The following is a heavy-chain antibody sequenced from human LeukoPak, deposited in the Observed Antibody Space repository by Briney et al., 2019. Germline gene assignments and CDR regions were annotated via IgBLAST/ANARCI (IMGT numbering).Heavy chain of an antibody. CDR3: ARGGNSGWYRFPFDV. J-gene: IGHJ3*01. Sequence: ASVKVSCKASGYTFTKYGITWVRQAPGQGLEWMGWINGDNGNTNYARKFQGRVTMTTHTSSTTAYMELRSLRSDDTAVYYCARGGNSGWYRFPFDVWGQGTMVTVSS. CDR1: GYTFTKYG. V-gene: IGHV1-18*01. CDR2: INGDNGNT. D-gene: IGHD6-19*01.